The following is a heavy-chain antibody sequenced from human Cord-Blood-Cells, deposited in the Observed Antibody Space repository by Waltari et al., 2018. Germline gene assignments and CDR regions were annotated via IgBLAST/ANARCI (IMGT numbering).Heavy chain of an antibody. Sequence: QVQLVESGGGVVQPGRSLRLSCAASGFTFSSYAMHWVRQAPGKGLGWVAVISYDGSNKYYADSVKGRFTISRDNSKNTLYLQMNSLRAEDTAVYYCANSGYSSSWPFDYWGQGTLVTVSS. D-gene: IGHD6-13*01. CDR3: ANSGYSSSWPFDY. V-gene: IGHV3-30-3*01. CDR2: ISYDGSNK. CDR1: GFTFSSYA. J-gene: IGHJ4*02.